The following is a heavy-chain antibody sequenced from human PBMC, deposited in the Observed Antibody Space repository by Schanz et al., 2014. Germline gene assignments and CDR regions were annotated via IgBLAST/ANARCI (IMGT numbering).Heavy chain of an antibody. CDR1: GYSLNELS. CDR3: VRDAGWAFGDYHGMDV. D-gene: IGHD3-10*01. CDR2: ISVYHGHT. Sequence: QVQLVQSGGEVKKPGASATVSCKVSGYSLNELSMHWVRQAPGRGLEWMGWISVYHGHTNYAEKVHGRVTMTTDTATSTAYMELRSLISDDTAVYYCVRDAGWAFGDYHGMDVWGQGTSVTVSS. J-gene: IGHJ6*02. V-gene: IGHV1-18*01.